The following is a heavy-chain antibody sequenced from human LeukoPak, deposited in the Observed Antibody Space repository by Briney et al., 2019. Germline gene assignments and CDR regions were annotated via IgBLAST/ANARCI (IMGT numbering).Heavy chain of an antibody. Sequence: PSETLSLTCTVSGGSISSSSYYWGWIRQPPGKGLEWIGSIYYSGSTYYNPSLKSRVTISVDTSKNQFSLKLSSVTAADTAVYYCARVSSGSYFYFDYWGQGTLVTVSS. CDR1: GGSISSSSYY. J-gene: IGHJ4*02. CDR3: ARVSSGSYFYFDY. D-gene: IGHD1-26*01. V-gene: IGHV4-39*07. CDR2: IYYSGST.